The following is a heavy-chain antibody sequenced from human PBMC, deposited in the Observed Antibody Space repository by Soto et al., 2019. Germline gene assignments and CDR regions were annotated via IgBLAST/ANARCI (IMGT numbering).Heavy chain of an antibody. CDR2: IIPLLDTT. V-gene: IGHV1-69*08. CDR3: VRNSPIGSTFSGYDGIDY. CDR1: GGTFRNDI. J-gene: IGHJ4*02. Sequence: GASVKVSCKTSGGTFRNDIITLVRQAPGQGLEWIGRIIPLLDTTNYAQSFQGRVTITADKSTGTAYMELNSLRSEDTAVYFCVRNSPIGSTFSGYDGIDYWGQGTLVTVSS. D-gene: IGHD5-12*01.